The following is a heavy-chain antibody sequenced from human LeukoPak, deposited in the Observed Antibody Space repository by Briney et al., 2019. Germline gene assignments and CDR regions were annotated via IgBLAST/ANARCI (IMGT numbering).Heavy chain of an antibody. J-gene: IGHJ4*02. CDR1: GFTFSGYW. V-gene: IGHV3-7*01. CDR2: IKEDGSDK. D-gene: IGHD6-19*01. CDR3: ARAGYTSGYDY. Sequence: GGSLRLSCAASGFTFSGYWMSWVRQAPGKGLEWLADIKEDGSDKYYVDSVKGRFTISRDNAKNSLYLQMNNLRVEDTAVYYCARAGYTSGYDYWGQGTLVTVSS.